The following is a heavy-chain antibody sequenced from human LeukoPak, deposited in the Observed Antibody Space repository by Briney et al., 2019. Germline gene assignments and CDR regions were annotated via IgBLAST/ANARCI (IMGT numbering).Heavy chain of an antibody. Sequence: PGGSLRLSCATSGFTFSDYFMDWVRQAPGKGLEWVGRIRNKGNRYTIDYAAPRKRRFTISRDDSKNSLYLQMNGLTIEDTAVYYCVRATYCTGGSCYTGDYWGQGTLVSVSS. CDR1: GFTFSDYF. J-gene: IGHJ4*02. V-gene: IGHV3-72*01. D-gene: IGHD2-15*01. CDR2: IRNKGNRYTI. CDR3: VRATYCTGGSCYTGDY.